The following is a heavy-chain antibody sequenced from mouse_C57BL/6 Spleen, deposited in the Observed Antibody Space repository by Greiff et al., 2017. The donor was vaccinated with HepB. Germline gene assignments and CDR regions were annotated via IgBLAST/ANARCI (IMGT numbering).Heavy chain of an antibody. D-gene: IGHD1-1*01. J-gene: IGHJ2*01. CDR3: ARQAYGSSYGYFDY. CDR2: ISGGGGNT. CDR1: GFTFSSYT. V-gene: IGHV5-9*01. Sequence: EVQLVESGGGLVKPGGSLKLSCAASGFTFSSYTMSWVRQTPEKRLEWVATISGGGGNTYYPDSVKGRFTISRDNAKNTLYLQMSSLRSEDTALYYCARQAYGSSYGYFDYWGQGTTLTVSS.